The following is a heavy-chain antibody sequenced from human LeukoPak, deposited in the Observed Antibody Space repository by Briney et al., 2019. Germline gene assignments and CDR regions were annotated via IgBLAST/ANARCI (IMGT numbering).Heavy chain of an antibody. CDR3: ARGGRDYYDSSGYYFDY. CDR2: INHSGST. CDR1: GGSFSGYY. D-gene: IGHD3-22*01. J-gene: IGHJ4*02. V-gene: IGHV4-34*01. Sequence: PSETLSLTCAVYGGSFSGYYWSWIRQPPGKGLEWIGEINHSGSTNYNPSLKSRVTISVGTSKNQFSLKLSSVTAADTAVYYCARGGRDYYDSSGYYFDYWGQGTLVTVSS.